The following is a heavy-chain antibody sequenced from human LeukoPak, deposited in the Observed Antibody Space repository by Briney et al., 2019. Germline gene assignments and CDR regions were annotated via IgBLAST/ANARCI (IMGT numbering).Heavy chain of an antibody. CDR2: IFHSGST. CDR3: ARASCSSTSCSRGWYFDL. D-gene: IGHD2-2*01. J-gene: IGHJ2*01. Sequence: SETLSLTCAVSGGSISTNNWWSWVRQPPGKGLEWIGEIFHSGSTNYNPSLKSRVTISVDTSKNQFSLKLSSVTAADTAVYYCARASCSSTSCSRGWYFDLWGRGTLVTVSS. CDR1: GGSISTNNW. V-gene: IGHV4-4*02.